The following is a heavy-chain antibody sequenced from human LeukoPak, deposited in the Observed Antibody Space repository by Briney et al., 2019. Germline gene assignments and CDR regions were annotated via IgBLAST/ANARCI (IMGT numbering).Heavy chain of an antibody. V-gene: IGHV1-18*01. Sequence: ASVKVSCKASGYTFTSYGISWVRQAPGQGLEWMGWISAYNGNTNYAQKLQGRVTMTTDASTSTAYMELRSLRSDDTAVYYCARDVRIAVAGTPRYFDLWGRGTLVTVSS. CDR2: ISAYNGNT. J-gene: IGHJ2*01. CDR1: GYTFTSYG. CDR3: ARDVRIAVAGTPRYFDL. D-gene: IGHD6-19*01.